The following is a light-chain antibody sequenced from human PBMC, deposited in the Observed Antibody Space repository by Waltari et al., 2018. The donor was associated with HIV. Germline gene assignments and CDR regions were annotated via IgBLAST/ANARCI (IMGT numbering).Light chain of an antibody. CDR2: EVN. J-gene: IGLJ3*02. V-gene: IGLV2-23*02. CDR3: CSFTGDSTWV. Sequence: QSALTQPASVSGSPGQSIPMSCTGASGDVGTYNLVSWSQQHPGKAPKLMIYEVNKRPSGVSNRFSGSKSGNTASLTISGLQAEDEAHYFCCSFTGDSTWVFGGGTKLTVL. CDR1: SGDVGTYNL.